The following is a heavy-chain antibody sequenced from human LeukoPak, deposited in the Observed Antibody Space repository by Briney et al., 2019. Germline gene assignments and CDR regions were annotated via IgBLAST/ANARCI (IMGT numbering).Heavy chain of an antibody. CDR1: GFTSTTSN. D-gene: IGHD1-1*01. J-gene: IGHJ3*02. CDR2: IVVGSGDT. V-gene: IGHV1-58*02. CDR3: AADQPRYPDAFDI. Sequence: ASVKVSCKASGFTSTTSNMQWVRQARGQRLEWIGWIVVGSGDTNYAEKFQERVTITRDMSTSTVYMELSSLRSDDTAVYYCAADQPRYPDAFDIWGQGTMVTVSS.